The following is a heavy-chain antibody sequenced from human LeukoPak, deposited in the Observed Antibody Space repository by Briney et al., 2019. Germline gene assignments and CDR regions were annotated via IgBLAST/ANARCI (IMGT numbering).Heavy chain of an antibody. Sequence: GGSRRLSCAASRFTFSSYSMNWVRQAPGKGLEWVSYISSSSSTIYYADSVKGRFTVSRDNSKNTLYLQMNSLRAEDTAVYYCARDGSYSSGWYDYWGQGTLVTVSS. CDR1: RFTFSSYS. CDR2: ISSSSSTI. V-gene: IGHV3-48*01. D-gene: IGHD6-19*01. CDR3: ARDGSYSSGWYDY. J-gene: IGHJ4*02.